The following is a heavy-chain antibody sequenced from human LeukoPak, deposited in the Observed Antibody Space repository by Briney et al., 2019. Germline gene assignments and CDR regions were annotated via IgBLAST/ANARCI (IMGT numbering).Heavy chain of an antibody. D-gene: IGHD1-26*01. CDR1: GFSFSSYA. CDR3: AREKYGSFDY. J-gene: IGHJ4*02. CDR2: ISGSGGSR. Sequence: PGGSLRLSCAASGFSFSSYAMSWVRQAPGKGLEWVSVISGSGGSRYYSDSVKGRFAISRDNAKNSLYLQMNSLRAEDTAVYYCAREKYGSFDYWGQGTLVTVSS. V-gene: IGHV3-23*01.